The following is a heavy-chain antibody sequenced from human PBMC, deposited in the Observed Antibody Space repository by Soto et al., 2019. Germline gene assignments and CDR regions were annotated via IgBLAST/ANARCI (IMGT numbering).Heavy chain of an antibody. J-gene: IGHJ4*02. V-gene: IGHV3-7*01. CDR1: GFNVRSYW. CDR2: IKEDGSEI. Sequence: XGSLRLSCAVSGFNVRSYWMSWVRQAPGKGLDWVASIKEDGSEIYYLHSVRGRFSISRDSAGNALHLTMNYLSAEDTGVYFCARDIGFDYVNWGQGSLVTVSS. D-gene: IGHD3-16*01. CDR3: ARDIGFDYVN.